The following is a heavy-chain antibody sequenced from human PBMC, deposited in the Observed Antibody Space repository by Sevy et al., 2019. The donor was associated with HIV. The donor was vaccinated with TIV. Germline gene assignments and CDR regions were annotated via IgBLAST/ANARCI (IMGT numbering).Heavy chain of an antibody. CDR3: ARYFRASSSGWSREAPGDY. J-gene: IGHJ4*02. Sequence: SETLSLTCTVSGGSISSSSYYWGWIRQPPGKGLEWIGSIYYSGSTYYNPSLKSRVTISVDTSKNQFSLKLSSVTAADTAVYYCARYFRASSSGWSREAPGDYWGQGTLVTVSS. CDR2: IYYSGST. D-gene: IGHD6-19*01. CDR1: GGSISSSSYY. V-gene: IGHV4-39*01.